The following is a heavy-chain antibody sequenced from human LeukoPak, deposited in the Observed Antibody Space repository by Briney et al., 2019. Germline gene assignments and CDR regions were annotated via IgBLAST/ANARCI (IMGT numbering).Heavy chain of an antibody. CDR3: ARDYCANGVCPFFYYYYYMDV. D-gene: IGHD2-8*01. V-gene: IGHV3-21*01. Sequence: PGGSLRLSCAASGFTFITYWMTWVRQAPGKGLEWVSSISSSIPFKYYAESVKGRFTISRDNAKNSVYLQMDSLTAEDTAVYYCARDYCANGVCPFFYYYYYMDVWGKGTTVTVSS. CDR2: ISSSIPFK. CDR1: GFTFITYW. J-gene: IGHJ6*03.